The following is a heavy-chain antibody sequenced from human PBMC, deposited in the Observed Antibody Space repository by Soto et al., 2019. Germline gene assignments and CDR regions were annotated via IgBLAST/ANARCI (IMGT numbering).Heavy chain of an antibody. CDR1: GYTFTRYD. Sequence: AAVKVSCKACGYTFTRYDINWVRQAPGQGLEWMGWMNPNSGNTGYAQKFQGRVTMTRNTSISTAYMELSSLRSEDTAVYYCASLRFLEWLSDLGTLDVWGQGTTVTVSS. J-gene: IGHJ6*02. CDR3: ASLRFLEWLSDLGTLDV. CDR2: MNPNSGNT. D-gene: IGHD3-3*01. V-gene: IGHV1-8*01.